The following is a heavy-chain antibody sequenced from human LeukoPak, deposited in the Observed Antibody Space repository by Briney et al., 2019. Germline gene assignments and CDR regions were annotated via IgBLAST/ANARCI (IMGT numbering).Heavy chain of an antibody. D-gene: IGHD3-9*01. CDR3: VKWGDYDILTGYYVPDF. CDR1: GFIFRKYA. CDR2: ITGTGDTT. J-gene: IGHJ4*02. Sequence: GASLRLSCAASGFIFRKYAMSWVRLAPGKGLEWVSAITGTGDTTYYADSVKGRFTISRDNSKNALYVEMNTLRAEDTAVYYCVKWGDYDILTGYYVPDFWGQGTLVTVSP. V-gene: IGHV3-23*01.